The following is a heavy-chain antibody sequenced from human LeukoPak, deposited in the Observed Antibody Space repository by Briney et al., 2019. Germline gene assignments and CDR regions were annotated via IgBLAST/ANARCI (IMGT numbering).Heavy chain of an antibody. Sequence: SETLSLTCTVSGGSISSSSYYWGWIRQPPGKGLEWIGSIYYSGSTYYNPSLKSRVTISVDTSKNQFSLKLSSVTAADTAVYYCARVVGATNYFDYWGQGTLVTVSS. V-gene: IGHV4-39*07. CDR1: GGSISSSSYY. J-gene: IGHJ4*02. CDR2: IYYSGST. D-gene: IGHD1-26*01. CDR3: ARVVGATNYFDY.